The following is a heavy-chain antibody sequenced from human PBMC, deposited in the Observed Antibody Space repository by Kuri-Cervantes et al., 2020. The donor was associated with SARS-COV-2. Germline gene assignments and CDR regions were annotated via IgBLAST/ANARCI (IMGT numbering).Heavy chain of an antibody. CDR2: INPSGGST. D-gene: IGHD2-2*01. CDR3: ARDTWRSPAAITGSIDP. CDR1: GYTFTSYY. J-gene: IGHJ5*02. Sequence: ASVKVSCKASGYTFTSYYMHWVRQAPGQGLEWMGIINPSGGSTSYAQKFQGRVTMTRDTSTSTVYMELRSLRSDDTAVYYCARDTWRSPAAITGSIDPWGQGTLVTVSS. V-gene: IGHV1-46*01.